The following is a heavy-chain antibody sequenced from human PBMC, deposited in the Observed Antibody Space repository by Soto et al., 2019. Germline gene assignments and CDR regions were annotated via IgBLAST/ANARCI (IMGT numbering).Heavy chain of an antibody. CDR2: ISAYKCNT. CDR3: ERDLGIPIIVHRIRCDAFDK. V-gene: IGHV1-18*01. Sequence: ASVNLSCKASGYTFISYGISWVRQAPRQRLEWMGWISAYKCNTNYSQKLQGRVTMTTDTSTSTAYLELRSLRSDDTACYYCERDLGIPIIVHRIRCDAFDKWG. CDR1: GYTFISYG. J-gene: IGHJ3*02. D-gene: IGHD2-21*01.